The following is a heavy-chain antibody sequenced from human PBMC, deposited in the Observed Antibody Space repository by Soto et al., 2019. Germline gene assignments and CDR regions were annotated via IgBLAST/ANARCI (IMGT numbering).Heavy chain of an antibody. Sequence: PGGSLRLSCAASGLTFINYAMHWVRQAPGKGLEWVAVIRYDGSHENYADSVKGRFTISRDNSKNILYLQMNSLRAEDTALYYRVGQLYSSGWAAVSPWGQGTLVTVSS. CDR2: IRYDGSHE. D-gene: IGHD6-19*01. V-gene: IGHV3-30*02. CDR3: VGQLYSSGWAAVSP. J-gene: IGHJ5*02. CDR1: GLTFINYA.